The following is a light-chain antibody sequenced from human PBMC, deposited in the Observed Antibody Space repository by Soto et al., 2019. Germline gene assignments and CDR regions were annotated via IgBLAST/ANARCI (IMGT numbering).Light chain of an antibody. CDR2: DVS. CDR3: CSYTRSSTLV. Sequence: QSALTQPASVSESPGQSITISCTGTSSDVGGYNYVSWYQQHPGKAPKLIIYDVSNRPPGVSLRFSGSKSGNTASLTISGLQAEDEAHYHCCSYTRSSTLVFGGGTKLTVL. V-gene: IGLV2-14*03. J-gene: IGLJ3*02. CDR1: SSDVGGYNY.